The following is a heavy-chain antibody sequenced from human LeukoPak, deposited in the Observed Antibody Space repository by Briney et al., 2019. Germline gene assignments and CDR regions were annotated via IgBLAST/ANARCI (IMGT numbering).Heavy chain of an antibody. Sequence: GGSLRLSCAVSGVTFSNQPISWVRQGPEKGLEWVSSISGNGRNTDYAESVKGRFTISRDDSKNTLWLQMNSLRAEDTAVYFCAKQATGGFYPSDFWGQGTLVTVSS. CDR2: ISGNGRNT. V-gene: IGHV3-23*01. D-gene: IGHD2-8*02. CDR1: GVTFSNQP. CDR3: AKQATGGFYPSDF. J-gene: IGHJ4*02.